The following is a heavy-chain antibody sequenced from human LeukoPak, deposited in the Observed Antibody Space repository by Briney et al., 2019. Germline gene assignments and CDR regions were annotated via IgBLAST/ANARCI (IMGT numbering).Heavy chain of an antibody. D-gene: IGHD4-17*01. CDR1: GGSISSSSYY. V-gene: IGHV4-39*01. Sequence: SETLSLTCTVSGGSISSSSYYWGWIRQPPGKGLEWIGSIYYSGSTYYNSSLKSRVTISVDTSKNQFSLKLSSVTAADTAVYYCAGIRHDYGDYGWFDPWGQGTLVTVSS. CDR2: IYYSGST. CDR3: AGIRHDYGDYGWFDP. J-gene: IGHJ5*02.